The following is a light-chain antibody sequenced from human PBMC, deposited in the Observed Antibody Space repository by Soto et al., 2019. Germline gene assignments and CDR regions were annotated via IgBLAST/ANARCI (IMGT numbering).Light chain of an antibody. CDR1: SGDVGVSRS. J-gene: IGLJ1*01. CDR3: CSYEGRFF. CDR2: DVT. Sequence: QSSLTQPRSVSSSPGPSVTISCTGTSGDVGVSRSVSLYQQHPGKAPKLIISDVTKRPSGVPYRFSGSKSGNTASLTISGLQAADEADYYCCSYEGRFFFGTGTKVTVL. V-gene: IGLV2-11*01.